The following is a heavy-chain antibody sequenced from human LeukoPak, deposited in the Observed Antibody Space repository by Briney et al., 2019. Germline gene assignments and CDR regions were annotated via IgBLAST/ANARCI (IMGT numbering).Heavy chain of an antibody. CDR2: ISYDGSNK. J-gene: IGHJ4*02. CDR1: GFTFSSYA. CDR3: AKDPWEMATILRAY. V-gene: IGHV3-30*04. D-gene: IGHD5-24*01. Sequence: GGSLRLSCAASGFTFSSYAMHWVRQAPGKGLEWVAVISYDGSNKYYADSVKGRFTISRDNSKNTLYLQMNSLRAEDTAVYYCAKDPWEMATILRAYWGQGTLVTVSS.